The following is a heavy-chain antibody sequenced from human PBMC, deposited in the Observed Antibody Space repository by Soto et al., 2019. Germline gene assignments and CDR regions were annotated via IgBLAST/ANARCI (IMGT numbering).Heavy chain of an antibody. Sequence: AAVKCSFNASGYTFTSFYMHWVRKAPGQGLDCMGIINPSSGGTSYAQKLQGRVTMTSDTSTTTVYMELSSLRSEDTAVYYCARDSTLAYWSQGTRVKVSS. CDR3: ARDSTLAY. J-gene: IGHJ4*02. V-gene: IGHV1-46*01. CDR1: GYTFTSFY. CDR2: INPSSGGT.